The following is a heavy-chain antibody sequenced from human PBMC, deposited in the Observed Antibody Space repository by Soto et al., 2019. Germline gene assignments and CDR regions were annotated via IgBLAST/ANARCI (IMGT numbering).Heavy chain of an antibody. CDR3: VRDGTKTLRDWFDP. J-gene: IGHJ5*02. V-gene: IGHV4-59*10. CDR2: IYTSGST. D-gene: IGHD1-1*01. CDR1: GDSISSGYY. Sequence: SETISLTCAVSGDSISSGYYWAWIRPTAGKGLEWIGRIYTSGSTNYNPSLKSRVTMSVDTSKKQFSLKLRSVTAADTAVYYCVRDGTKTLRDWFDPWGQGISVTVS.